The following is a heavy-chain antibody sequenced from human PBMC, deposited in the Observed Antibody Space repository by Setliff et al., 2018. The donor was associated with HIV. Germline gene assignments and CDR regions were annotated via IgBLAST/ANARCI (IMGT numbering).Heavy chain of an antibody. Sequence: SETLSLTCAVYGGTFSNYYWTWIRQSPVKGLEWIGEISHNGNTNYSPSLKGRLTLSADTSKSQFSLKLHSVSAADSGLYYCARDHGGKDYWGQGTLVTVSS. CDR3: ARDHGGKDY. J-gene: IGHJ4*02. CDR2: ISHNGNT. CDR1: GGTFSNYY. V-gene: IGHV4-34*01.